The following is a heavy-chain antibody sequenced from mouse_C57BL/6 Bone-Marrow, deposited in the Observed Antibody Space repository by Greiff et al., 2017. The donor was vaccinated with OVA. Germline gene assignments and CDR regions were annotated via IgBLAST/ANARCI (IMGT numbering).Heavy chain of an antibody. V-gene: IGHV1-76*01. CDR3: ARRRTGYYFDY. CDR1: GYTFTDYY. CDR2: IYPGSGNT. Sequence: VKVVESGAELVRPGASVKLSCKASGYTFTDYYINWVKQRPGQGLEWIARIYPGSGNTYYNEKFKGKATLTAEKSSSTAYMQLSSLTSEDSAVYFCARRRTGYYFDYWGQGTTLTVSS. J-gene: IGHJ2*01. D-gene: IGHD4-1*01.